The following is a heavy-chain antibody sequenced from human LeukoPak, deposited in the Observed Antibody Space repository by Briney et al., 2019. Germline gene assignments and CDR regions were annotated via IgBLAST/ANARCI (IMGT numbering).Heavy chain of an antibody. CDR2: IYYSGST. Sequence: SETLSLTCTVSGGSISSYYWSWIRQPPGKGLEWIGYIYYSGSTNYNSSLKSRVTISVDTSKNQFSLKLSSVTAADTAVYYCAQIEDYGDYYFDYWGQGTLVTVSS. CDR1: GGSISSYY. J-gene: IGHJ4*02. CDR3: AQIEDYGDYYFDY. V-gene: IGHV4-59*01. D-gene: IGHD4-17*01.